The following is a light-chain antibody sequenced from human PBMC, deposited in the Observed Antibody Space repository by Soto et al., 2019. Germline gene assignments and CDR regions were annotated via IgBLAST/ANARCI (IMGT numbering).Light chain of an antibody. Sequence: QSVLTQPPSVSAAPGQKVTISCSGTSSNIGNNYVSWYQHLPGTAPKLLIYDNSKRPSGIPDRFSGSRSGTSATLGITGLQTGDEADYYCATWDSSLAGYVFGTGTKLTVL. V-gene: IGLV1-51*01. CDR2: DNS. J-gene: IGLJ1*01. CDR3: ATWDSSLAGYV. CDR1: SSNIGNNY.